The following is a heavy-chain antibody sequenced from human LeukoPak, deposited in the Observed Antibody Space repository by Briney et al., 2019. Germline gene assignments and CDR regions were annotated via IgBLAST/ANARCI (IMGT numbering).Heavy chain of an antibody. CDR1: GFTFDDYA. CDR2: ISWDGGST. D-gene: IGHD6-19*01. CDR3: AKASSSGWYEGYFDY. V-gene: IGHV3-43D*03. Sequence: GGSLRLSCAASGFTFDDYAMHWVRQAPGKGLEWVSLISWDGGSTYYADSVKGRFTISRDNSKNSLYLQMNSLRAEDTALYYCAKASSSGWYEGYFDYWGQGTLVTVSS. J-gene: IGHJ4*02.